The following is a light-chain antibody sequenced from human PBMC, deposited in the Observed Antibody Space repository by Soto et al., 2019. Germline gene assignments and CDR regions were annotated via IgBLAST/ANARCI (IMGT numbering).Light chain of an antibody. V-gene: IGKV3-15*01. CDR2: GAS. Sequence: IVMTQSPATLSVSPGERFTFSCRASQSVSTRLAWYQHKPGQAPRLLISGASTGATGIPPRFSGSGSGTDFTLTVNSLQSEDIAVYYCQQYHNWPVTFGGGTKVDIK. CDR1: QSVSTR. CDR3: QQYHNWPVT. J-gene: IGKJ4*01.